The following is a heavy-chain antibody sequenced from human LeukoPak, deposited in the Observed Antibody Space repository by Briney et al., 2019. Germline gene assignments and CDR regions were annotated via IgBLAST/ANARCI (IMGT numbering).Heavy chain of an antibody. CDR3: TTYDFWSGYYGWRHKFGY. V-gene: IGHV3-15*01. D-gene: IGHD3-3*01. J-gene: IGHJ4*02. Sequence: PGGSLRLSCAASGFTFSSAWMSWVRQAPGKGLEWVGRIKSKTDGGTTDYAAPVKGRFTISRDDSKNTLYLQMNSLKTEDTAVYYCTTYDFWSGYYGWRHKFGYWGQGTLVTVSS. CDR2: IKSKTDGGTT. CDR1: GFTFSSAW.